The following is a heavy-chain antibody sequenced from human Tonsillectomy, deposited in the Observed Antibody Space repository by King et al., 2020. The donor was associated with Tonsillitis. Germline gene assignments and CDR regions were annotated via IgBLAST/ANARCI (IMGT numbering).Heavy chain of an antibody. CDR1: GFTFSSYA. Sequence: DVQLVESGGGLVQPGGSLRLSCAASGFTFSSYAMRWVRQAPGKGLKWVSGIGGSGDSTYYADSVKGRFTISRDNSKNTLYLQMNSLRGEDTAIYYCAKDLCFTNSYGSGKRNCRMDVWGQGTTVTVSS. V-gene: IGHV3-23*04. CDR3: AKDLCFTNSYGSGKRNCRMDV. J-gene: IGHJ6*02. D-gene: IGHD3-10*01. CDR2: IGGSGDST.